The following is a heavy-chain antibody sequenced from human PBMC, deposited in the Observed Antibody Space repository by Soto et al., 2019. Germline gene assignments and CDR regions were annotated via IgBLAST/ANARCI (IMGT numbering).Heavy chain of an antibody. V-gene: IGHV4-31*03. D-gene: IGHD5-12*01. Sequence: NPSETLSLTCTVSGGSISSGGYYWSWIRQHPGKGLEWIGYIYYSGSTYYNPSLKSRVTISVDTSKNQFSLKLSSVTAADTAVYYCARVSKAMYSGYDYDYYFDYWGQGTLVTVSS. CDR2: IYYSGST. CDR1: GGSISSGGYY. CDR3: ARVSKAMYSGYDYDYYFDY. J-gene: IGHJ4*02.